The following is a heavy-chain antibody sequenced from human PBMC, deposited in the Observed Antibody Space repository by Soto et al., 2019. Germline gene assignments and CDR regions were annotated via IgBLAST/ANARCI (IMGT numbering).Heavy chain of an antibody. CDR1: GVIFSNYD. J-gene: IGHJ1*01. CDR3: ARAHISSEISMPQTFHH. D-gene: IGHD2-2*01. Sequence: QVQLVESGGGVVQPGRSLRLSCEASGVIFSNYDMYWVRQGPGKGLEWVALMRSDGSNKYYVDSVKGRFTISRDNSKNMLFLQMDSLRAEDTAVYYCARAHISSEISMPQTFHHWGPGTLVTVSS. V-gene: IGHV3-33*08. CDR2: MRSDGSNK.